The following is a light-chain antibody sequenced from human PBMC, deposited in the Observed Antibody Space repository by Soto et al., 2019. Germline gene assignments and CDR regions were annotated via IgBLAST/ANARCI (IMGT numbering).Light chain of an antibody. Sequence: EIVLAQSPDTLSLSPGERATLSCRTSQSMSTNYLAWYQQKSGQPHRLLIYGASIRATGIPDRFSGSGSGTDFTLTISRLEPEDVAVYYCHQYDSSPLTFGGGAKVEIK. CDR1: QSMSTNY. J-gene: IGKJ4*01. V-gene: IGKV3-20*01. CDR3: HQYDSSPLT. CDR2: GAS.